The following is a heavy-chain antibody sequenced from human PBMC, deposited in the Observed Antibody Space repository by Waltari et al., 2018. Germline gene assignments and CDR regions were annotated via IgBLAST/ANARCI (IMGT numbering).Heavy chain of an antibody. J-gene: IGHJ4*02. D-gene: IGHD5-18*01. CDR1: GGSFSGSY. CDR3: ARADVDTAMDWLDY. Sequence: QVQLQQWGAGLLKPSEPLSLTCAVYGGSFSGSYWSWIRQPPGKGLEWIGEINHSGSTNYNPSLKSRVTISVDTSKNQFSLKLSSVTAADTAVYYCARADVDTAMDWLDYWGQGTLVTVSS. CDR2: INHSGST. V-gene: IGHV4-34*01.